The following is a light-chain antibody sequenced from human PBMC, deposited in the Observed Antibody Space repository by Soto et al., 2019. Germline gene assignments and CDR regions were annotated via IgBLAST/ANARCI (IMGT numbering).Light chain of an antibody. V-gene: IGKV3-20*01. CDR2: GAS. CDR1: QSVSSSY. Sequence: EIVLTQSPGTLSLSPGERATLSCRASQSVSSSYLAWYQQKPGQAPRLLIYGASSRATGIPDRFSGSGSGTDFTLTISRLEAEDFAGYYCQQYGSSPLVTFGQGTRLEIK. CDR3: QQYGSSPLVT. J-gene: IGKJ5*01.